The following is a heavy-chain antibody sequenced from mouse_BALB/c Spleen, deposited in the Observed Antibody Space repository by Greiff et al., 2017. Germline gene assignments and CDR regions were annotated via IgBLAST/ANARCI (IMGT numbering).Heavy chain of an antibody. CDR1: GYTFTSYW. J-gene: IGHJ3*01. V-gene: IGHV1-87*01. CDR3: ARSMGYYGSFWFAY. CDR2: IYPGDGDT. Sequence: VQLQQSGAELARPGASVKLSCKASGYTFTSYWMQWVKQRPGQGLEWIGAIYPGDGDTRYTQKFKGKATLTADKSSSTAYMQLSSLASEDSAVYYCARSMGYYGSFWFAYWGQGTLVTVSA. D-gene: IGHD1-2*01.